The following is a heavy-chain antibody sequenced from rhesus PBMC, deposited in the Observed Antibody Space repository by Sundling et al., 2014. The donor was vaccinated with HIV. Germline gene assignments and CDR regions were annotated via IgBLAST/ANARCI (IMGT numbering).Heavy chain of an antibody. V-gene: IGHV3S42*01. CDR3: VKLSSFGLVLGAFDF. D-gene: IGHD3-3*01. J-gene: IGHJ3*01. CDR1: GFTFSNYG. CDR2: ISSGGGST. Sequence: EVQLVESGGGLVQPGGSLRLSCAASGFTFSNYGMHWVRQAPGKGLEWISGISSGGGSTSYADSVKGRFTISRDNSKNTISLQMNSLRAEDTAVYYCVKLSSFGLVLGAFDFWGQGLRVTVSS.